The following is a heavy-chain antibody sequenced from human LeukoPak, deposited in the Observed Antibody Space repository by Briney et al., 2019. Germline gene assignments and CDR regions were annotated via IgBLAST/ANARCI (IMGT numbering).Heavy chain of an antibody. CDR1: GFTFSSYA. V-gene: IGHV3-33*08. J-gene: IGHJ3*02. CDR2: IWYDGSNK. D-gene: IGHD3-10*01. Sequence: GGSLRLSCAASGFTFSSYAMHWVRQAPGKGLEWVAVIWYDGSNKYYADSVKGRFTISRDNSKNTLYLQMNSLRAEDTAVYYCARAGRLLLWFGELLAAFDIWGQGTMVTVSS. CDR3: ARAGRLLLWFGELLAAFDI.